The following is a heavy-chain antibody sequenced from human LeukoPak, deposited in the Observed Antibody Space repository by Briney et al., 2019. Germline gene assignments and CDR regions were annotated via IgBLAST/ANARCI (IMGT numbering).Heavy chain of an antibody. V-gene: IGHV3-23*01. CDR3: AKQLGYCSDGSCYFPY. CDR2: ISNNGGYT. D-gene: IGHD2-15*01. CDR1: GFTFSTYG. Sequence: GGSLRLSCAASGFTFSTYGMHWVRQAPGKGLEWVSAISNNGGYTYYADSVQGRFTISRDNSKSTLCLQMNSLRAEDTAVYYCAKQLGYCSDGSCYFPYWGQGTLVTVSS. J-gene: IGHJ4*02.